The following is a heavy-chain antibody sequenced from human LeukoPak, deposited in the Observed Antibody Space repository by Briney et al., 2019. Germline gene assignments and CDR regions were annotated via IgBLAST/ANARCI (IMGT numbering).Heavy chain of an antibody. CDR3: AKGDSSSLTDYYYYGMDV. CDR2: ISGSGGST. V-gene: IGHV3-23*01. Sequence: PGGSLRLSCAASGFTFSSYAMSWVRQAPGKGLEWVSAISGSGGSTYYADSVKGRFTISRGNSKNTLYLQMNSLRAEDTAVYYCAKGDSSSLTDYYYYGMDVWGQGTTVTVSS. J-gene: IGHJ6*02. D-gene: IGHD6-6*01. CDR1: GFTFSSYA.